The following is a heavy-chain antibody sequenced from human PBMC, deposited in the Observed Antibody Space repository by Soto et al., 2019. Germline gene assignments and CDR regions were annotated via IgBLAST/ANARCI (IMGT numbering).Heavy chain of an antibody. CDR3: AASRGYSGYDFKYYFDY. V-gene: IGHV1-69*13. D-gene: IGHD5-12*01. CDR1: GGTFSSYA. J-gene: IGHJ4*02. Sequence: SVKVSCKASGGTFSSYAISWVRQAPGQGLEWMGGIIPIFGTANYAQKFQGSVTITADESTSTAYMELSSLRSEDTAVYYCAASRGYSGYDFKYYFDYWGQGTLVTVSS. CDR2: IIPIFGTA.